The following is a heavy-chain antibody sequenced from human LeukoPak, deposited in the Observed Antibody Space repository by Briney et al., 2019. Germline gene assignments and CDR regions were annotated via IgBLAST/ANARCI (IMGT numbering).Heavy chain of an antibody. V-gene: IGHV4-4*07. Sequence: SETLSLTCTVSGGSISIYYWNWIRQPAGKGLEWIGRIYNTGSTNYNPSLKSRVTMSVDTSNNRLSLNLSPVTAADTAVYYCARDFTVAAHGDGGYDFWGRGTLVTVSS. CDR3: ARDFTVAAHGDGGYDF. D-gene: IGHD3-16*01. CDR2: IYNTGST. J-gene: IGHJ4*02. CDR1: GGSISIYY.